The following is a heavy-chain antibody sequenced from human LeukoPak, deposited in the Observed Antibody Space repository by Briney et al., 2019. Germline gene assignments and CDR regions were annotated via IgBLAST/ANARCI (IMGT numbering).Heavy chain of an antibody. V-gene: IGHV4-39*01. J-gene: IGHJ4*02. Sequence: PSETLSLTCTVSGGSISSSSYYWGWIRQPPGKGLEWIGSIYYSGSTYYNPSLKSRVTISVDTSKNQFSLKLSSVTAADTAVYYCARSTQWLVPLSIWGQGTLVTVSS. CDR3: ARSTQWLVPLSI. CDR2: IYYSGST. D-gene: IGHD6-19*01. CDR1: GGSISSSSYY.